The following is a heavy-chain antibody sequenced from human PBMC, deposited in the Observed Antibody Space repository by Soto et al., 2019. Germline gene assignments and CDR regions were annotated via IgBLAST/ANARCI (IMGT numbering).Heavy chain of an antibody. Sequence: QLQLQESGPGLVKPSETLSLTCTVSGGSISSSSYYWGWVRQPPGKGREWIGSIYYSGSSYYNPSLTSRVPIPVDTSKNQFSLKLSSVAAADTAVYYCAPAGITGTSRRFDYWGQGTLVTVSS. CDR3: APAGITGTSRRFDY. CDR2: IYYSGSS. J-gene: IGHJ4*02. V-gene: IGHV4-39*01. CDR1: GGSISSSSYY. D-gene: IGHD1-7*01.